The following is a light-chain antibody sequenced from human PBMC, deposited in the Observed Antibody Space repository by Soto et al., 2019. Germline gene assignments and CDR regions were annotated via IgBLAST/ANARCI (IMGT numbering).Light chain of an antibody. CDR2: GAS. Sequence: ILMTQSPSTLSVSPGERATLSCRASQSVRSNLAWYQQKPGQSPRLLIYGASTRATGVPARFSGSGSGTEFTLTVSSLQSEDIAVYFCQQYNNWPPNFGQGTRLEIK. V-gene: IGKV3-15*01. CDR3: QQYNNWPPN. J-gene: IGKJ5*01. CDR1: QSVRSN.